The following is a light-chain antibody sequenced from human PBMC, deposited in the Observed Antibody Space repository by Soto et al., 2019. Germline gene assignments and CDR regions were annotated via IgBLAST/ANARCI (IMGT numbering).Light chain of an antibody. Sequence: EIVVTQSPATLSVSPWERATLSCRAIQIVSTNVAWYQQKPVQAPRLLIYGPSTRASCVPARFSGSGSGREFTLTISSLQSEDVAVYYCQQYSNWPPAITFGQGTRLEN. CDR2: GPS. CDR3: QQYSNWPPAIT. CDR1: QIVSTN. J-gene: IGKJ5*01. V-gene: IGKV3-15*01.